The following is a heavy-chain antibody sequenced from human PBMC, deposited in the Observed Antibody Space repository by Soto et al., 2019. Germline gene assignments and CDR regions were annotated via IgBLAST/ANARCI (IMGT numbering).Heavy chain of an antibody. Sequence: PGGSLRLSCSASGFLFSSFTMHWIRQTPGKGLEYVSTISHTGAITYYAVSVKDRFTISRDNPKNMLYLQMTSLGTEDTAIYYCVKDEAWLSSDNWGQGT. CDR1: GFLFSSFT. V-gene: IGHV3-64D*06. CDR2: ISHTGAIT. D-gene: IGHD3-22*01. CDR3: VKDEAWLSSDN. J-gene: IGHJ4*02.